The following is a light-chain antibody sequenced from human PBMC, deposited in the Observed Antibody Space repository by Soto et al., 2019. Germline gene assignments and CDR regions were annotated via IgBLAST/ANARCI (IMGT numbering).Light chain of an antibody. CDR1: SSDVGGYNY. V-gene: IGLV2-14*01. Sequence: QSVLTQPASEAGSPGQSITISCTGTSSDVGGYNYVSWYQQHPGKAPKLMIYEVSNRPSGVSNRFSGSKSGNTDSLTISGLQAEDEADYYCSSYTSSSNLVVFGGGTKVTVL. CDR2: EVS. J-gene: IGLJ2*01. CDR3: SSYTSSSNLVV.